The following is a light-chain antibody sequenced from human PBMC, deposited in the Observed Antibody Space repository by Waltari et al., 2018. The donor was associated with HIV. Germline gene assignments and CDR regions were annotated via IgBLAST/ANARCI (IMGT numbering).Light chain of an antibody. CDR3: QQYSNWPRT. J-gene: IGKJ1*01. Sequence: EILMTQSPAALSVSPGERATLSCRASQSVTSKLAWYQQKPGQAPRLLIYDASTRATGLSARFSGSGSGTEFTLTIGSLQSEDFAVYYCQQYSNWPRTFGQGTKVEIK. CDR1: QSVTSK. CDR2: DAS. V-gene: IGKV3-15*01.